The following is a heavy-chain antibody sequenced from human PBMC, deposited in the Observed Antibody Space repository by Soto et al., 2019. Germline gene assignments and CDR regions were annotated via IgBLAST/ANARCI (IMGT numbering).Heavy chain of an antibody. Sequence: QVKLVQSGAEVREPGASVKVSCKASGYSFTNNDVSWVRQATGQGLEWMGWMNPGSGDTGYAQKFQGRVTMTRDITRSAAYVELSSLRSDDTAIYYCARMATFGSLNWFHPWGQGTLVTVSS. V-gene: IGHV1-8*01. CDR2: MNPGSGDT. CDR1: GYSFTNND. D-gene: IGHD3-16*01. J-gene: IGHJ5*02. CDR3: ARMATFGSLNWFHP.